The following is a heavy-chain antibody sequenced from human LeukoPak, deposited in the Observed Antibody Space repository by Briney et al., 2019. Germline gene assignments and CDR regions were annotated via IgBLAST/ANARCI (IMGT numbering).Heavy chain of an antibody. CDR2: ISTTSGNI. J-gene: IGHJ4*02. CDR3: ARRAPSHDFDD. V-gene: IGHV3-21*01. CDR1: GFTFGDYA. Sequence: GGSLRLSCTGSGFTFGDYAMNRVRQAPGKGLEWVAAISTTSGNIYYADSVKGRFTISRDNAKNSLYLQMNSLRVEDTALYYCARRAPSHDFDDWGQGTLVTVSS.